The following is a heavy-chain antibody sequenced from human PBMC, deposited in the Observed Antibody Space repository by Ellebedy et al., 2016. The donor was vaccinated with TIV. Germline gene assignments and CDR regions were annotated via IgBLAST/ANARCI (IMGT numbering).Heavy chain of an antibody. CDR2: IYWDDDK. CDR1: GFSLSTSGVG. J-gene: IGHJ2*01. V-gene: IGHV2-5*02. Sequence: SGPTLVKPTQTLTLTCTFSGFSLSTSGVGVGWIRQPPGKALEWLALIYWDDDKRYSPSLKSRLTITKDTSKNQVVLTMTNMDPVDTATYYCAHSAYYDSSGAMLLRYFDLWGRGTLVTVSS. D-gene: IGHD3-22*01. CDR3: AHSAYYDSSGAMLLRYFDL.